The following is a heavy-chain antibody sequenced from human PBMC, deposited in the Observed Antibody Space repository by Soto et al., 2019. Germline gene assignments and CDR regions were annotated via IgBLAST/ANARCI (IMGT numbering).Heavy chain of an antibody. CDR2: INPNSGGT. CDR1: GYTFTGYY. Sequence: QVQLVQSGAEVKKPGASVKVSCKASGYTFTGYYMHWVRQAPGQGLEWMGWINPNSGGTNYARKFQGWVTMTRDTSISTAYMELSRLRSDDTAVYYCARDFLPYDSIGYYRLYYFDYWGQGTLVTVSS. D-gene: IGHD3-22*01. CDR3: ARDFLPYDSIGYYRLYYFDY. J-gene: IGHJ4*02. V-gene: IGHV1-2*04.